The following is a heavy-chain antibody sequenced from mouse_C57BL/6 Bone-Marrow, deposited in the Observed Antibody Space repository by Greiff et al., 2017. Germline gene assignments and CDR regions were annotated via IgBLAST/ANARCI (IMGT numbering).Heavy chain of an antibody. V-gene: IGHV14-4*01. D-gene: IGHD2-1*01. CDR2: LDPEIGDT. CDR3: SSLDGNYFDF. CDR1: GFNFKDDY. J-gene: IGHJ2*01. Sequence: VQLQQSGAELVRPGASVKLSCTASGFNFKDDYIHWVKQRPEQGLEWIGWLDPEIGDTDYASKFQGKATITSDTSSNTAYLQLSSLTSEDTAVYYCSSLDGNYFDFWGQGKPLTVAS.